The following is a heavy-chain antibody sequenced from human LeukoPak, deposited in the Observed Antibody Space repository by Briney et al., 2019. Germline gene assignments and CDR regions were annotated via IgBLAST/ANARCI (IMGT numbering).Heavy chain of an antibody. J-gene: IGHJ6*03. D-gene: IGHD6-6*01. V-gene: IGHV1-8*01. Sequence: ASVKVSCKASGYTFTSYDINWVRHATGPGLEWMGWMNPNSGNTGYAQKFQGRVTMTRNTSISTAYMELSSLRSEDTAVYYCARGDSSSSTRYYYYYYMDVWGKGTTVTVSS. CDR3: ARGDSSSSTRYYYYYYMDV. CDR2: MNPNSGNT. CDR1: GYTFTSYD.